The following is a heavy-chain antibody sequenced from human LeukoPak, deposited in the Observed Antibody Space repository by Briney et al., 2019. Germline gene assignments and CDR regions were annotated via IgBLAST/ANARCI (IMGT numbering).Heavy chain of an antibody. CDR1: GFSFLGSV. CDR3: VKEGYYGWGSSPTFYFDY. Sequence: PGGSLSLSCLASGFSFLGSVIHWVDQAPGKGLEGVAVISHDVNTTYYADSAKRRFTISRDNSRNTVFLQMNRLRPEDTAVYYCVKEGYYGWGSSPTFYFDYWGQGTRVTVSS. CDR2: ISHDVNTT. V-gene: IGHV3-30-3*02. J-gene: IGHJ4*02. D-gene: IGHD3-10*01.